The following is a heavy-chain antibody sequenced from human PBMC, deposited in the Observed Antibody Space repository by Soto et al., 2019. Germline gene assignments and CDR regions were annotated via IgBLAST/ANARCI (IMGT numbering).Heavy chain of an antibody. D-gene: IGHD2-2*01. CDR1: GGTFSSYA. Sequence: GASVKVSCKASGGTFSSYAISWVRQAPGQGLEWMGGIIPIFGTANYAQKFQGRVTITADKSTSTAYMELSSLRYEDTAVYYCAGASDIVVVPAAPYGMDVWGQGTTVTVSS. CDR3: AGASDIVVVPAAPYGMDV. J-gene: IGHJ6*02. V-gene: IGHV1-69*06. CDR2: IIPIFGTA.